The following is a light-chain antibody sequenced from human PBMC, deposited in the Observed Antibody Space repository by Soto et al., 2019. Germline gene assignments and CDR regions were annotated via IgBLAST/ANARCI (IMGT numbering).Light chain of an antibody. J-gene: IGKJ4*01. Sequence: EIVMTQSPATLSVSPGERATLSCRASQSVGRNLAWYQQKPGQAPRLLIYGASTRATGIPARFSGSGSGTEFTLTISRLQSEDFAICPCQQYNHWPPLTFGGGTKVEIK. V-gene: IGKV3-15*01. CDR3: QQYNHWPPLT. CDR2: GAS. CDR1: QSVGRN.